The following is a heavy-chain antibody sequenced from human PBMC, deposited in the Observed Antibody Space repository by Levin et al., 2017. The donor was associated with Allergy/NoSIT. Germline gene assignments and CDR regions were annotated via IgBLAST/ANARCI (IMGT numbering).Heavy chain of an antibody. CDR3: ARDGVGGYYDY. D-gene: IGHD3-22*01. V-gene: IGHV4-59*01. Sequence: SQTLSLTCTVSGGSISSYYWSWIRQPPGKGLEWIGYIYYSGSTNYNPSLKSRVTISVDTSKNQFSLNLSSVTAADTAVYYCARDGVGGYYDYWGQGTLVTVSS. J-gene: IGHJ4*02. CDR2: IYYSGST. CDR1: GGSISSYY.